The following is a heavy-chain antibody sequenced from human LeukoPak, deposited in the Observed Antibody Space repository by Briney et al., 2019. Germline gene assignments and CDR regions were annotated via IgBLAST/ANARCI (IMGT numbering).Heavy chain of an antibody. Sequence: ASVKVSCKASGYTFTSYYMHWVRQAPGQGLEWMGIINPSGGSTSYAQKFQGRVTMTRDTSISTAYMELSRLRSDDTAVYYCARVWRITMVRGVIIGEYYFDYWGQGTLVNVSS. CDR3: ARVWRITMVRGVIIGEYYFDY. CDR1: GYTFTSYY. J-gene: IGHJ4*02. CDR2: INPSGGST. D-gene: IGHD3-10*01. V-gene: IGHV1-46*01.